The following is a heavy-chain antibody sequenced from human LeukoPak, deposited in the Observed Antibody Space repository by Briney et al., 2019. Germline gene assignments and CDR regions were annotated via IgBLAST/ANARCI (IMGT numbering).Heavy chain of an antibody. CDR1: GFTFSSYV. Sequence: GGSLRLSCAASGFTFSSYVMSWVRQAPGKGLEWVSFISSSSSYIYYADSVKGRFTISRDNAKNSLYLQMNSLRAEDTAVYYCARDSGGYFDRNHFGYWGQGTLVTVSS. D-gene: IGHD3-9*01. V-gene: IGHV3-21*01. J-gene: IGHJ4*02. CDR3: ARDSGGYFDRNHFGY. CDR2: ISSSSSYI.